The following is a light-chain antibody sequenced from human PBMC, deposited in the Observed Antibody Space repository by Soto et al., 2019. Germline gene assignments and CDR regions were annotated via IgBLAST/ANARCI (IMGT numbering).Light chain of an antibody. CDR3: QSYDSSNNV. Sequence: NFMLTQPHSVSESPGKTVTISCTGSSGSIASNYVQWYQQRPGSAPTTVIYEDNQRPSGVTDRFSGSIDSSSNSSSLTISGLKTEDEADYYCQSYDSSNNVFGSGTQLTVL. CDR1: SGSIASNY. CDR2: EDN. V-gene: IGLV6-57*02. J-gene: IGLJ6*01.